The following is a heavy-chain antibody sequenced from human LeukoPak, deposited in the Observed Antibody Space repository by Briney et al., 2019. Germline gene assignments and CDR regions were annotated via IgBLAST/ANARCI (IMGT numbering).Heavy chain of an antibody. CDR1: GFTFSRNV. J-gene: IGHJ6*03. D-gene: IGHD3-10*01. CDR3: ARGGIPTGPYYYFYYIDL. CDR2: ISYDGNNK. V-gene: IGHV3-30*01. Sequence: GGSLRLSCAASGFTFSRNVMHWVRQAPGKGLEWVALISYDGNNKFYADSVKGRFTISRDNSRDTLYLQMNSLSGEDAAVYSCARGGIPTGPYYYFYYIDLWGKGTAVTVSS.